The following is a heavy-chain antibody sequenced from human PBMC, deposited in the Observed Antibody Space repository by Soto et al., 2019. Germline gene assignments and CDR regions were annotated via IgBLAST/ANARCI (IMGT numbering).Heavy chain of an antibody. CDR2: ISYDGSNK. CDR1: GFTFSSYA. V-gene: IGHV3-30-3*01. CDR3: ARVIVATFGGVIDLLSDAFDI. Sequence: GGSLRLSCAASGFTFSSYAMHWVRQAPGKGLEWVAVISYDGSNKYYADSVKGRFTISRDNSKNTLYLQMNSLRAEDTAVYYCARVIVATFGGVIDLLSDAFDIWGQGTMVTVSS. D-gene: IGHD3-16*02. J-gene: IGHJ3*02.